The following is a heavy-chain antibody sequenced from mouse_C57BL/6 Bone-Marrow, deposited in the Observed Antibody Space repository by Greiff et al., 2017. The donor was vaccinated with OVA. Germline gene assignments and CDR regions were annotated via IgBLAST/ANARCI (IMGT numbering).Heavy chain of an antibody. CDR3: TGGGFAY. Sequence: DVKVEESGGGLVQPGGSLKLSCVASGFTFSNYWMNWVRQSPEKGLEWVAQIRLKSDNYATHYAESVKGRFTISRDDSKSGVYLQMNNLRAEDTGIYYCTGGGFAYWGQGTLVTVSA. CDR1: GFTFSNYW. V-gene: IGHV6-3*01. CDR2: IRLKSDNYAT. J-gene: IGHJ3*01.